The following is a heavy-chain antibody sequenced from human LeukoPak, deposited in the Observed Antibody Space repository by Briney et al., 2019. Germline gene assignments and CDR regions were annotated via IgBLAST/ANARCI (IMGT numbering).Heavy chain of an antibody. CDR3: ARAYYGSGSYYNWFDP. J-gene: IGHJ5*02. CDR1: GYTFTGYY. CDR2: INPNSGGT. D-gene: IGHD3-10*01. V-gene: IGHV1-2*02. Sequence: ASVKVSCKASGYTFTGYYMHWVRQAPGQGREWMGWINPNSGGTNYAQKFQGRVTMTRDTSISTAYMELSRLRSDDTAVYYCARAYYGSGSYYNWFDPWGQGTLVTVSS.